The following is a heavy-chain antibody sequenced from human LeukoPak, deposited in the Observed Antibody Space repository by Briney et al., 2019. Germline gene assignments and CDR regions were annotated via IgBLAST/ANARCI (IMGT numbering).Heavy chain of an antibody. CDR1: GLTFSRYS. V-gene: IGHV3-48*01. CDR3: TRQGVVGEVDY. J-gene: IGHJ4*02. CDR2: IDSTSSLI. Sequence: PGGSLRLSCAAYGLTFSRYSINWVRQAPGGGLEWVSYIDSTSSLIHYTHSVKGRFAVSRDNAKNSLYLQMNSLRAEDTAVYYCTRQGVVGEVDYWGQGILVTVSS. D-gene: IGHD3-10*01.